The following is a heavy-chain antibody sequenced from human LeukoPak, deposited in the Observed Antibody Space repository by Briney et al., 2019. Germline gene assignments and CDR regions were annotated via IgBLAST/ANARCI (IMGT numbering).Heavy chain of an antibody. J-gene: IGHJ4*02. V-gene: IGHV4-59*08. CDR2: IYYSGST. D-gene: IGHD2-15*01. CDR1: GGSISSYY. CDR3: ARQGGGYTPFHFDY. Sequence: SETLSLTCTVSGGSISSYYWSWIRQPPGKGLEWIGYIYYSGSTNYNPSLKSRVTISVDTSKNQFSLKLSSVTAADTAVYYCARQGGGYTPFHFDYWGQGTLVTVSS.